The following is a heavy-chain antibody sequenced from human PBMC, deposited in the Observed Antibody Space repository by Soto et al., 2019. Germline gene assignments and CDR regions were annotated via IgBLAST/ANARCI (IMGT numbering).Heavy chain of an antibody. V-gene: IGHV3-13*01. J-gene: IGHJ6*03. Sequence: GGSLRLSCAASGFTFSSYDMHWVRQATGKGLEWVSAIGTAGDTYYPGSVKGRFTIARENAKNSLYLQMNSLRAGDTAVNYYARQYWGYGSGSYLRHTLYYYMDVWGKGTTVTVSS. D-gene: IGHD3-10*01. CDR3: ARQYWGYGSGSYLRHTLYYYMDV. CDR2: IGTAGDT. CDR1: GFTFSSYD.